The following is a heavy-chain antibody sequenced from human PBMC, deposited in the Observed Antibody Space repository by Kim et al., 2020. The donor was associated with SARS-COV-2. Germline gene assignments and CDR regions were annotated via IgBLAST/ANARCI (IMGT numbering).Heavy chain of an antibody. CDR2: INTNTGNP. Sequence: ASVKVSCKASGYTFTSYPMNWVRQAPGQGLEWMGWINTNTGNPTYAQGFTGRFVFSLDTSVTTAYLQISSLKAEDTAVYYCARMAGDYDTSDETDYWGQGTLVTVSS. V-gene: IGHV7-4-1*02. D-gene: IGHD3-22*01. CDR1: GYTFTSYP. CDR3: ARMAGDYDTSDETDY. J-gene: IGHJ4*02.